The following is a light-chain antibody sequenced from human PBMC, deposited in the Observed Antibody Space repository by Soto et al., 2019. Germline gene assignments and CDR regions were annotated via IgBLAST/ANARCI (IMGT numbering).Light chain of an antibody. J-gene: IGLJ1*01. V-gene: IGLV2-14*01. CDR1: SSDVGGYNY. Sequence: QSALTQPASVSASPGQSITISCTGTSSDVGGYNYVSWYQQHPGKAPKLMICEVNNRPSGVSNRFSGSKFGNTASLTISGLQAEDEADYYCSSYTSSSTRVFGTGTKLTVL. CDR3: SSYTSSSTRV. CDR2: EVN.